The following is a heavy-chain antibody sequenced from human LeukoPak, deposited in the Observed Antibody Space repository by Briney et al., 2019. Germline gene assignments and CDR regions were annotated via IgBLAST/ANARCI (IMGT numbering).Heavy chain of an antibody. Sequence: GESLRLSCAASGFTFSSYAMSWVRQAPGKGLEWVSAISATVGITSYADSVKGRFTISRDNTKNTLYLQMNSLRAEDTAVYYCAKGTMVRWDVWGQGTTVTVSS. V-gene: IGHV3-23*01. CDR3: AKGTMVRWDV. J-gene: IGHJ6*02. CDR2: ISATVGIT. CDR1: GFTFSSYA. D-gene: IGHD3-10*01.